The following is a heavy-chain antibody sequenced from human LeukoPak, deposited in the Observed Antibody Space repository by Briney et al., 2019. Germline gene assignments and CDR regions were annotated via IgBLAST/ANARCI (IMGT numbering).Heavy chain of an antibody. CDR2: ISSSSSTI. D-gene: IGHD3-22*01. CDR3: AREDYYDSSGYPGGPAFDI. J-gene: IGHJ3*02. V-gene: IGHV3-48*02. CDR1: GFTFNSYS. Sequence: PPGGSLRLSCAASGFTFNSYSMNWVRQAPGKGLEWVSYISSSSSTIYYADSVKGRFTISRDNAKNSLYLQMNSLRDEDTAVYYCAREDYYDSSGYPGGPAFDIWGQGTMVTVSS.